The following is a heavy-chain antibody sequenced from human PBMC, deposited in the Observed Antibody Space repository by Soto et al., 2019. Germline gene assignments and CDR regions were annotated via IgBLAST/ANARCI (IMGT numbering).Heavy chain of an antibody. V-gene: IGHV1-2*02. CDR3: ARAGIAVAGTGSFDY. Sequence: APVKVSCKASGYTFTGYYMHWVRQAPGQGLEWMGWINPNSGGTNYAQKFQGRVTMTRDTSISTAYMELSRLRSDDTAVYYCARAGIAVAGTGSFDYWGQGTLVTVSS. CDR1: GYTFTGYY. CDR2: INPNSGGT. D-gene: IGHD6-19*01. J-gene: IGHJ4*02.